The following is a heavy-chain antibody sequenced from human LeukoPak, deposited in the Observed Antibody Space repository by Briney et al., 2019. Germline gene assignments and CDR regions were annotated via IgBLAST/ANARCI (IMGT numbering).Heavy chain of an antibody. CDR3: ARRAGAYSHPYDY. D-gene: IGHD4/OR15-4a*01. J-gene: IGHJ4*02. V-gene: IGHV3-53*01. CDR2: IYSGGST. Sequence: GGSLTLSCTVSGFTVSSDSMIWVRQAPGKGLEWVSFIYSGGSTHYSDSVKGRFTISRDNSKNTLYLQMNSLRAEDTAVYYCARRAGAYSHPYDYWGQGTLVTVSS. CDR1: GFTVSSDS.